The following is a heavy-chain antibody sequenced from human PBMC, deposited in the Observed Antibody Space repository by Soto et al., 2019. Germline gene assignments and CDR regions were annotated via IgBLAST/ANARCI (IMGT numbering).Heavy chain of an antibody. J-gene: IGHJ4*02. Sequence: GGTLRLSCAASGCIFRNYDLSWFRQAPGKGLEQVSDISGNGRGTNYAASVKGRFTIFRDNSNDTLSLQLGSLRAEDTAVYYCAKAGVAGARGYFDHWGQGLRVTVSS. D-gene: IGHD1-26*01. CDR3: AKAGVAGARGYFDH. CDR1: GCIFRNYD. V-gene: IGHV3-23*01. CDR2: ISGNGRGT.